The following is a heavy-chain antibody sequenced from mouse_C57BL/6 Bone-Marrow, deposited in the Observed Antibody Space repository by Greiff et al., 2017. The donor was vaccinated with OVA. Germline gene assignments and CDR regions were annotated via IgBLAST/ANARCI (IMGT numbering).Heavy chain of an antibody. CDR1: GYTFTSYW. CDR3: ARGYYWYFDV. CDR2: IDPSDSYT. J-gene: IGHJ1*03. V-gene: IGHV1-50*01. Sequence: QVQLQQPWAELVKPGASVKLSCKASGYTFTSYWMQWVKQRPGQGLEWIGEIDPSDSYTNYNQKFKGKATLTVDTSSSTAYMQLSSLTSEDSAVYYCARGYYWYFDVWGTGTTVTVSS. D-gene: IGHD2-2*01.